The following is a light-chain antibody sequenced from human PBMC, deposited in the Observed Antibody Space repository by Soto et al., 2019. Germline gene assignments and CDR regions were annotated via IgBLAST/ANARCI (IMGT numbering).Light chain of an antibody. V-gene: IGKV1-39*01. CDR1: QSITIY. CDR2: AAS. Sequence: DIQMTQSPSSLSASVGDRVTITCRASQSITIYLNWYQQKPGKAPNLLIYAASSLQSGVPSRFSGSGSVTDFTLTINSLQPEDFATYYWQQSYSTPYTFGQGTKVEI. CDR3: QQSYSTPYT. J-gene: IGKJ2*01.